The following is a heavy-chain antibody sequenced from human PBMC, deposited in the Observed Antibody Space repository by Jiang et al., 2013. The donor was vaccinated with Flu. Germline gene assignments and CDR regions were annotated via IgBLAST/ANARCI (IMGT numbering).Heavy chain of an antibody. CDR3: TIGRWGLFDY. J-gene: IGHJ4*02. CDR1: GFIFSSSA. V-gene: IGHV1-58*02. Sequence: SGAEVKRPGTSVTVSCKASGFIFSSSAIQWVRQAPGQRLEWIGRIVIGVNYPNYAQKFRERVSITRDMSTDTAYLELSSLRSEDTAVYYCTIGRWGLFDYWGQGTLVSVSS. D-gene: IGHD3-16*01. CDR2: IVIGVNYP.